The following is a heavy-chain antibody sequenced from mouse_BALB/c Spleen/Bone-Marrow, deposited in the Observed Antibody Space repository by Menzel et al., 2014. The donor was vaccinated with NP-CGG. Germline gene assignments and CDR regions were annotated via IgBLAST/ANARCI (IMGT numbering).Heavy chain of an antibody. V-gene: IGHV5-4*02. J-gene: IGHJ1*01. D-gene: IGHD1-1*01. Sequence: EVKLVESGGGLVKPGGSLKLSCAASGFTFSDYYMYWVRQTPEKRLEWVATISDGGSYTYYPDSVKGRFTVSRDNAKNNLYLQMSSLKSEDTAMYYCAREYGTSYDHYLDVWGAGTTVTVSS. CDR2: ISDGGSYT. CDR3: AREYGTSYDHYLDV. CDR1: GFTFSDYY.